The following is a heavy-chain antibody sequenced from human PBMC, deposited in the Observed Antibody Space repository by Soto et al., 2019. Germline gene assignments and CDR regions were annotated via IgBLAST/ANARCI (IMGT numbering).Heavy chain of an antibody. V-gene: IGHV3-66*01. D-gene: IGHD2-15*01. CDR3: ARDTSRGCSGGSCYSAYFQH. J-gene: IGHJ1*01. Sequence: EVQLVESGGGLVQPGGSLRLSCAASGFTVSSNYMSWVRQAPGKGLEWVSVIYSGGSTYYADSVKGRFTISRDNSKNKLYFQMNSLRAEDTAVYYCARDTSRGCSGGSCYSAYFQHWGQGTLVTVSA. CDR1: GFTVSSNY. CDR2: IYSGGST.